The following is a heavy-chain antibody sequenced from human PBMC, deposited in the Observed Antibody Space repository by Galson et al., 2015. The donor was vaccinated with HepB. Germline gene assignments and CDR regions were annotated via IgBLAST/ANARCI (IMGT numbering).Heavy chain of an antibody. D-gene: IGHD6-19*01. J-gene: IGHJ2*01. CDR3: AKELPSYSSGWYGYFDL. CDR2: ISDSDGST. CDR1: GFTFSTYA. V-gene: IGHV3-23*01. Sequence: SLRLSCAASGFTFSTYAMSWVRQAPGKGPEWVAGISDSDGSTYHADSVEGRLTISRDNSKNTLYLQMSSLRAEDTAVNYCAKELPSYSSGWYGYFDLWGRGTLVTVSS.